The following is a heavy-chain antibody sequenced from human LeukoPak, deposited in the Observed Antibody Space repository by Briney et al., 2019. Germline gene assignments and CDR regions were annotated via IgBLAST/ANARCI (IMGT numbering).Heavy chain of an antibody. CDR1: GFTFSIYA. D-gene: IGHD2-2*01. CDR3: ARDRYQLPPDI. V-gene: IGHV3-7*01. Sequence: GGSLSLSCAASGFTFSIYAMSWVRQAPGKGLEWVANIKQDGSEKYYVDSVKGRFTISRDNAKNSLYLQMNSLRAEDTAVYYCARDRYQLPPDIWGQGTMVTVSS. J-gene: IGHJ3*02. CDR2: IKQDGSEK.